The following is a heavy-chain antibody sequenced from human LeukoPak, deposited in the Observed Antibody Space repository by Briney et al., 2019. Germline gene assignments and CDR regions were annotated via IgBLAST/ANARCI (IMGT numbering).Heavy chain of an antibody. V-gene: IGHV4-61*02. Sequence: PSQTLSLTCTVSGGSINSGSYYWSWIRQPAGKGLEWIGRIYTSGSTNYNPSLKSRVTISVDTSKNQFSLKLSSVTAADTAVYYCARGIVVVAQLGYYYYYMDVWGKGTTVTISS. D-gene: IGHD2-15*01. J-gene: IGHJ6*03. CDR2: IYTSGST. CDR3: ARGIVVVAQLGYYYYYMDV. CDR1: GGSINSGSYY.